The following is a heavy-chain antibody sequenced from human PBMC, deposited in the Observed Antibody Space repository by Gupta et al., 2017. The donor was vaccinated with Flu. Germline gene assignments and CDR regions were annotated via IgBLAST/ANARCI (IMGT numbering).Heavy chain of an antibody. D-gene: IGHD4-4*01. CDR1: GGSISSGSYY. V-gene: IGHV4-61*02. J-gene: IGHJ4*02. CDR2: IYTSGST. CDR3: AREIIYSNYSPWDY. Sequence: QVQLQESGPGLVKPSQTLSLTCTVSGGSISSGSYYWSWIRQPAGKGLEWIGRIYTSGSTNYNPSLKSRVTISVDTSKNQFSLKLSSVTAADTAVYYCAREIIYSNYSPWDYWGQGTLVTVSS.